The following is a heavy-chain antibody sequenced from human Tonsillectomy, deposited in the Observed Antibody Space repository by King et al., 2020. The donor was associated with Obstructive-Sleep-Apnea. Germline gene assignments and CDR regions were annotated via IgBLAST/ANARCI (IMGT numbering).Heavy chain of an antibody. V-gene: IGHV4-39*07. CDR1: GGSISSSSYY. Sequence: QLQESGPGLVKPSETLSLTCTVSGGSISSSSYYWGWIRQPPGKGLEWIGSIYYSGCTYYNPSLKSRVTISVDTSKNQFSLKLSSVTAADTAVYYCARASYGGKNEFDYWGQGTLVTVSS. J-gene: IGHJ4*02. D-gene: IGHD4-23*01. CDR3: ARASYGGKNEFDY. CDR2: IYYSGCT.